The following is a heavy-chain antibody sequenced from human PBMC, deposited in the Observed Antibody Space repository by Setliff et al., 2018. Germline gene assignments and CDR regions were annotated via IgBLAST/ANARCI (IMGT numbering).Heavy chain of an antibody. CDR1: GLSFRDHF. J-gene: IGHJ4*02. D-gene: IGHD3-22*01. Sequence: PGGSLRLSCAASGLSFRDHFMDWVRQAPGKGLEWLGRTRNKALNYATEYAASVKGRFTISRDDSKSIAYLRMNSLKIEDPAVYYCTRDFWPESSGFAFGQWGQGTLVTISS. CDR3: TRDFWPESSGFAFGQ. V-gene: IGHV3-72*01. CDR2: TRNKALNYAT.